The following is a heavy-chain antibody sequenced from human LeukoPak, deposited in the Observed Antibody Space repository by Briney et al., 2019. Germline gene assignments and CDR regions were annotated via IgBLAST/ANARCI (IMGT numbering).Heavy chain of an antibody. CDR3: ARELMMCWFDP. D-gene: IGHD3-16*01. CDR1: GLTFSSYA. J-gene: IGHJ5*02. V-gene: IGHV3-30*01. CDR2: ISYDGSNK. Sequence: GGSLRLSCAASGLTFSSYAMHWVRQAPGKGLEWVAVISYDGSNKYYADSVKGRFTISRDNSKNTLYLQMNSLRAEDTAVYYCARELMMCWFDPWGQGTLVTVSS.